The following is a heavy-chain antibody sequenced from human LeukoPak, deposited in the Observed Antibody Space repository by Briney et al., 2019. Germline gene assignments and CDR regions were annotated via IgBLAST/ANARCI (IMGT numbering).Heavy chain of an antibody. CDR2: INPNSGGT. J-gene: IGHJ5*02. CDR3: ARFQIVVVPAAIQEVRGWFDP. Sequence: GASVKVSCKASGYTFTGYYMHWVRQAPGQGLEWMGWINPNSGGTDYAQKFQGRVTMTRDTSISTAYMELSRLRSDDTAVYYCARFQIVVVPAAIQEVRGWFDPWGQGTLVTVSS. V-gene: IGHV1-2*02. D-gene: IGHD2-2*02. CDR1: GYTFTGYY.